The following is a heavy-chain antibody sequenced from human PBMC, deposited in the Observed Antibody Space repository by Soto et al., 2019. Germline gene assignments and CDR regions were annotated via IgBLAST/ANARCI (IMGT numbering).Heavy chain of an antibody. CDR3: AKVSRRSLYYYYGLDV. CDR2: IRGNGVNT. V-gene: IGHV3-23*01. Sequence: EVQLLESGGGLVQPGGSLRLSCAASGFPFSNYAMIWVRQAPGKGLQWVSGIRGNGVNTYYADTVEGRFTISRDNSKNTLFLQMNSLRAEDTAVYYCAKVSRRSLYYYYGLDVWGEGTTVTVSS. J-gene: IGHJ6*04. CDR1: GFPFSNYA.